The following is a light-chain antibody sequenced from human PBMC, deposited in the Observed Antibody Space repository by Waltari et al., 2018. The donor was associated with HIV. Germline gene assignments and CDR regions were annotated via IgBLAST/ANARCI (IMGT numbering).Light chain of an antibody. Sequence: QSVFTQPPSVSAASGHRITISCSGSSSNIAHNFVHWYQQFPQTAPKPLIYDNYKRPSGNPDRFSGSKSGTSASLAISGLQPADEADYYCGTWDNSLNIWVFGGGTKVTVV. V-gene: IGLV1-51*01. J-gene: IGLJ3*02. CDR3: GTWDNSLNIWV. CDR2: DNY. CDR1: SSNIAHNF.